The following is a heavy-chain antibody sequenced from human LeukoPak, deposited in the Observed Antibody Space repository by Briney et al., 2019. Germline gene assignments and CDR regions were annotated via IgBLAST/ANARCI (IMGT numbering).Heavy chain of an antibody. J-gene: IGHJ4*02. CDR1: GVSISSYY. Sequence: PSETLSLTCTVPGVSISSYYWSWIRQPPGKGLEWIGYIYYSGSTNYNPSLKSRVTISVDTSKNQFSLKLSSVTAADTAVYYCAKNTWELLQWGQGTLVTVSS. V-gene: IGHV4-59*01. CDR2: IYYSGST. D-gene: IGHD1-26*01. CDR3: AKNTWELLQ.